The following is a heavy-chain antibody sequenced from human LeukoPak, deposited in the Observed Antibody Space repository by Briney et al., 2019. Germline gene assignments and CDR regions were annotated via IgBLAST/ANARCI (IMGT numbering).Heavy chain of an antibody. J-gene: IGHJ4*02. CDR3: AKDHPYCGGDCYEVAYYFDY. V-gene: IGHV3-23*01. Sequence: PGGSLRLSCVASGFTFPRYAMNWVRQAPGKGLEWVSAISGSGGSTYYADSVKGRFTISRDNSKNTLYLQMNSLRAEDTAVYYCAKDHPYCGGDCYEVAYYFDYWGQGTLVTVSS. D-gene: IGHD2-21*01. CDR1: GFTFPRYA. CDR2: ISGSGGST.